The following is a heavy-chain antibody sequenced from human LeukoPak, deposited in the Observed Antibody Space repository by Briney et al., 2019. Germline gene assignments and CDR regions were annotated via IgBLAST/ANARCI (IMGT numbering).Heavy chain of an antibody. CDR3: ARAPVRIAAAGPFDY. Sequence: WAAVKVSHKSSGYTFTSYGISWVRQAPGQGLEWMGWISAYNGNTNYAQKLQGRVTMTTDTSTSTAYMELRSLRSDDTAVYYCARAPVRIAAAGPFDYWGQGTLVTVSS. V-gene: IGHV1-18*01. D-gene: IGHD6-13*01. CDR2: ISAYNGNT. CDR1: GYTFTSYG. J-gene: IGHJ4*02.